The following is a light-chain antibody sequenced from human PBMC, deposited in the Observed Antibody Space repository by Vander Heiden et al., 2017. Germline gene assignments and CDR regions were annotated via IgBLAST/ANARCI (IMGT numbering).Light chain of an antibody. Sequence: EIVLREALPTLSSSPGERATRSCRASHSVSSYLPWYQQKPGQAPRLLIYDASNTATGIPARFSGRRSGKAFPLTISSLEPEPIAVYYCQQRSNWPRTFGQGTKLEIK. CDR3: QQRSNWPRT. CDR1: HSVSSY. CDR2: DAS. J-gene: IGKJ2*01. V-gene: IGKV3-11*01.